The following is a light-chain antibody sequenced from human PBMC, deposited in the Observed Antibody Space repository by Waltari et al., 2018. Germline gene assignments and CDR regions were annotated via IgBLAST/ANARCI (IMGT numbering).Light chain of an antibody. CDR3: QQHYSSPLT. Sequence: DIVMTQSPDSLAVSLGERATINCKSSQSVFHSSDSKNYLTWYQQKPGQPPKLLIYWASTRQSGVPDRFSGSGSGTEFTLTISSLQAEDVALYYCQQHYSSPLTFGGGTNVEIQ. CDR1: QSVFHSSDSKNY. CDR2: WAS. V-gene: IGKV4-1*01. J-gene: IGKJ4*01.